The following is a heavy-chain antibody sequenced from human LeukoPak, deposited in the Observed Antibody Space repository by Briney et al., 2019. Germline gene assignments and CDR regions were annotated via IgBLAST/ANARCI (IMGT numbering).Heavy chain of an antibody. V-gene: IGHV3-53*01. CDR2: IYSGGNT. J-gene: IGHJ4*02. CDR3: AGSSGWARYFDY. Sequence: PGGSLRLSCAASGFSVSSSYISWVRQAPGKGLEWVSVIYSGGNTYYAGSVKGRFTISRDNSKNTLYLQMNGLRAEDTAVYYCAGSSGWARYFDYWGQGALVTVSS. D-gene: IGHD6-19*01. CDR1: GFSVSSSY.